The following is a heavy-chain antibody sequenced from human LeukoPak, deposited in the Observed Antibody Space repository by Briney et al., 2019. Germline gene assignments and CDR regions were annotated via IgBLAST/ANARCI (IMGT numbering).Heavy chain of an antibody. V-gene: IGHV3-48*02. CDR2: ISPTSNIV. Sequence: SGGSLRLSCAASGFTFSSYSMNWVREAPGKGLEWVSYISPTSNIVYYADSVKGRFTISRDNAKNSLYLQMNSLRDEDTAVYYSVANTGGLDYSGQGTLVTVSS. CDR1: GFTFSSYS. J-gene: IGHJ4*02. CDR3: VANTGGLDY. D-gene: IGHD5-12*01.